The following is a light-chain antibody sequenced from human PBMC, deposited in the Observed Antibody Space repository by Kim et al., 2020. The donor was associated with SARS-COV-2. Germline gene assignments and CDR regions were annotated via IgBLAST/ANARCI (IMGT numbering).Light chain of an antibody. CDR2: RDN. V-gene: IGLV3-9*01. Sequence: VARGQTARITCGGNNFGRKNVHWYQQKPGQAPVLVIYRDNNRPSGIPERFSGSTSGNTATLTISRAQAGDEADYYCQMWDSSTNVFGTGTKVTVL. J-gene: IGLJ1*01. CDR3: QMWDSSTNV. CDR1: NFGRKN.